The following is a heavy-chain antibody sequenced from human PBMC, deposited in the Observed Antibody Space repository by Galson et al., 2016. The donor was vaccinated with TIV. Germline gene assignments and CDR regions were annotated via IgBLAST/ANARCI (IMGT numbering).Heavy chain of an antibody. J-gene: IGHJ3*01. D-gene: IGHD2-21*01. CDR1: GFTFDDYD. V-gene: IGHV3-23*01. CDR3: AKRKNYGGDAFED. Sequence: SLRLSCAASGFTFDDYDFSWVRQAPGKGLEWVSGISGSGGITYFADSVKGRFTISRDNSRNTLFLQMHSLRVEDTAVYYCAKRKNYGGDAFEDWGQGTLVTVSS. CDR2: ISGSGGIT.